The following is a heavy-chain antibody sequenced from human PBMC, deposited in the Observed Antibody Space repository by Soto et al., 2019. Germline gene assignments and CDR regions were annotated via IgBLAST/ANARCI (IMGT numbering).Heavy chain of an antibody. CDR3: ARVRGSSGWYDFFDC. D-gene: IGHD6-19*01. V-gene: IGHV1-2*02. CDR2: INPNSGGT. CDR1: GYTFTGYY. Sequence: ASVKVSCKASGYTFTGYYMHWVRQAPGQGLEWMGWINPNSGGTNYAQKFQGRVTMTRDTSISTAYMELSRLRSDDTAVYYCARVRGSSGWYDFFDCWGQGTLVTVSS. J-gene: IGHJ4*02.